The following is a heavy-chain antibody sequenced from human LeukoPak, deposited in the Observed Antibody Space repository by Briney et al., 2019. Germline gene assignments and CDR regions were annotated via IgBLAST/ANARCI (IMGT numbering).Heavy chain of an antibody. J-gene: IGHJ2*01. CDR3: ASLDREGHFDL. Sequence: PSETLSLTCTVSGGSISSSSYYWGWTRQPPGKGLEWIGSIYYSGSTYYNPSLKSRVTISVDTSKNQFSLKLSSVTAADTAVYYCASLDREGHFDLWGRGTLVTVSS. CDR1: GGSISSSSYY. D-gene: IGHD1-1*01. CDR2: IYYSGST. V-gene: IGHV4-39*01.